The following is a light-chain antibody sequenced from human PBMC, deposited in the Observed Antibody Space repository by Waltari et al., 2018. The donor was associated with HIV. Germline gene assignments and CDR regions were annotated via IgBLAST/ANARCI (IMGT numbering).Light chain of an antibody. CDR2: WAS. CDR3: QQYFRIPPT. V-gene: IGKV4-1*01. Sequence: DIVMTQSPDSLPVYLGERATINCTSSQSILYSSDNRNYLAWYQQKARQPPKLLISWASTRESGVPDRFSASGSGTDFTLTITRLQAEDVAIYHCQQYFRIPPTFGGGTKVEIK. CDR1: QSILYSSDNRNY. J-gene: IGKJ4*01.